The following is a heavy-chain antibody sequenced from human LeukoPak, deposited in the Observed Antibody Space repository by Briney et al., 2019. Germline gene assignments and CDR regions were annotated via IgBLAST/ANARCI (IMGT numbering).Heavy chain of an antibody. Sequence: GESLKISCKGSGYSFTSYWIGWVRQMPGKGLEWMGIIYPGDSDTRYSPSFQGQVTISADKSISTAYLQWSSLKASDTAMYYCARRYYYDSSGYYYETSYFDYWGQGTLVTVSS. J-gene: IGHJ4*02. V-gene: IGHV5-51*01. D-gene: IGHD3-22*01. CDR3: ARRYYYDSSGYYYETSYFDY. CDR1: GYSFTSYW. CDR2: IYPGDSDT.